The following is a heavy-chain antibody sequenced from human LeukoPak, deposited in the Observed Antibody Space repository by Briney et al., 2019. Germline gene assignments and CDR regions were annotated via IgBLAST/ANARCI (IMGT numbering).Heavy chain of an antibody. CDR2: INSDGGTT. CDR1: GFTFSNYW. J-gene: IGHJ4*02. CDR3: ARGGTSGSLIY. D-gene: IGHD1-26*01. V-gene: IGHV3-74*01. Sequence: PGGSLRLSCAASGFTFSNYWRHWVRQDPLKGLVWVSRINSDGGTTGYADSVKGRFTISRDNAKNTLYLQMNSLRAEDTALYYCARGGTSGSLIYWGQGTLVTVSS.